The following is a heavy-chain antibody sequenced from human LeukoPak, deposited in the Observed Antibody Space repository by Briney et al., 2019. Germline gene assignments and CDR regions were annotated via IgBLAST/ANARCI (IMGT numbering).Heavy chain of an antibody. Sequence: ASVKVSCKASGYTSTSYYVHWVRQAPGQGLEWMGWINPNTGNPTYAQGFTGRFVFSLDTSVSTAYLQISSLKAEDTAVYYCARAYQPLGGLSFPDQWGQGTLVTVSS. D-gene: IGHD3-16*02. CDR3: ARAYQPLGGLSFPDQ. CDR1: GYTSTSYY. J-gene: IGHJ5*02. CDR2: INPNTGNP. V-gene: IGHV7-4-1*02.